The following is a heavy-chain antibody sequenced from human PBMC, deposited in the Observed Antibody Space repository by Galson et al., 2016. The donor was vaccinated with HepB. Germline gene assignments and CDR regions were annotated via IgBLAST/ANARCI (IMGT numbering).Heavy chain of an antibody. CDR3: ATGRITVSLGGFG. CDR2: ISSSSTTI. J-gene: IGHJ6*02. V-gene: IGHV3-48*02. CDR1: GFTFSSYS. Sequence: SLRLSCAASGFTFSSYSMNWVRQAPGKGLEWVSYISSSSTTIYYADSVKGRFTISRDNARNSLYLQMNSLRDEDAAVYYCATGRITVSLGGFGWGQGTTVTVSS. D-gene: IGHD3-3*01.